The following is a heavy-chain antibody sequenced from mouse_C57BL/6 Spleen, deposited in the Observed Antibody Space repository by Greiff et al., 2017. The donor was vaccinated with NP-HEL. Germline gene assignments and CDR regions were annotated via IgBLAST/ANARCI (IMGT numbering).Heavy chain of an antibody. V-gene: IGHV8-8*01. CDR2: IWWDEDK. CDR1: GFSLSTFGMG. Sequence: QVTLKESGPGILQPSQTLSLTCSFSGFSLSTFGMGVGWIRQPSGKGLEWLAHIWWDEDKYYNPARKSRLTISKDTSNNQVFLKIANVDTADTAPYYRARGRSNYEFDYWGQGTTLTVSS. D-gene: IGHD2-5*01. CDR3: ARGRSNYEFDY. J-gene: IGHJ2*01.